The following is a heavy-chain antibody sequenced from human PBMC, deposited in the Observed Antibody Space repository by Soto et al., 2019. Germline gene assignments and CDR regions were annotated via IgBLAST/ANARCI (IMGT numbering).Heavy chain of an antibody. CDR3: VREVPVCSGGNCYYYVMDV. D-gene: IGHD2-15*01. CDR1: GFIFSTYR. CDR2: ISSSSSTI. Sequence: GGSLRLSCAASGFIFSTYRINWGRQGPGKGLERVSYISSSSSTIFYTDYVKGRFTISRDNAENSLFLQMNNLRAEDTAVYYCVREVPVCSGGNCYYYVMDVWGQGSTVTGSS. V-gene: IGHV3-48*04. J-gene: IGHJ6*02.